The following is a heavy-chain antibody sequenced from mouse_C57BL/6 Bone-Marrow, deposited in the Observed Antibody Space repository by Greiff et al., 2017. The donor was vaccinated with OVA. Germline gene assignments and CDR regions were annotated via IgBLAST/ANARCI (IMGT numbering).Heavy chain of an antibody. CDR2: IYPGAGDT. Sequence: QVQLQQSGPELVKPGASVKISCKASGYAFSSSWMNWVQQRPGKGLEWIGRIYPGAGDTNYNGKFKGKATLTADKSSSTADMQLSSLTSEDSAVYFGARNWDYWGQGTTLTVSS. CDR3: ARNWDY. J-gene: IGHJ2*01. CDR1: GYAFSSSW. D-gene: IGHD4-1*01. V-gene: IGHV1-82*01.